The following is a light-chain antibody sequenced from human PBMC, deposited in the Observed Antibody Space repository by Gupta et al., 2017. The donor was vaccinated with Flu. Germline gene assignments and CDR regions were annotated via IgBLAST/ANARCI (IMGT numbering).Light chain of an antibody. CDR1: SSDVGRYNF. V-gene: IGLV2-11*01. CDR3: SSYAGSYTWV. CDR2: DVS. J-gene: IGLJ3*02. Sequence: QSALTQPRSVSGSPGQSVTISCTGTSSDVGRYNFVSWFQQYPGKAPKLMIYDVSKRPSGVPDRSSGSKSGNTASLTISGLQAEDEADYYCSSYAGSYTWVFGGGTELTVL.